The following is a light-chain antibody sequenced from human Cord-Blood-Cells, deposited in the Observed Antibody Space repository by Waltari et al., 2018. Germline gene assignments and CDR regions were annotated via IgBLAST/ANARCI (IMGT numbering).Light chain of an antibody. CDR2: GAS. V-gene: IGKV3-15*01. CDR3: QQYNNWPPWT. CDR1: QSVSSN. J-gene: IGKJ1*01. Sequence: EIIITQSPATLSVSPAERATLPCRASQSVSSNLAWYQQNPGHAPRLLIYGASTRATGIPARFSGSGSGTEFTLTISSLQSEDFAVYYCQQYNNWPPWTFGQGTKVEIK.